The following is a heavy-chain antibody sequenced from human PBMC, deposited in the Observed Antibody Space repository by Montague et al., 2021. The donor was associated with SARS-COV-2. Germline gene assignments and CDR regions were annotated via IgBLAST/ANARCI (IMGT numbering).Heavy chain of an antibody. Sequence: SETLSLTCTVSDDSFSHYFWGWIRQPPGKGLEWIGNIYNRGTTNYNPSLKSRVSLSIDKSKNQFSLNLTSVTAADTAVYYCARVGTGYSSNLPSYFQHWGLGTLVTVSS. V-gene: IGHV4-59*01. CDR3: ARVGTGYSSNLPSYFQH. J-gene: IGHJ1*01. CDR2: IYNRGTT. D-gene: IGHD6-13*01. CDR1: DDSFSHYF.